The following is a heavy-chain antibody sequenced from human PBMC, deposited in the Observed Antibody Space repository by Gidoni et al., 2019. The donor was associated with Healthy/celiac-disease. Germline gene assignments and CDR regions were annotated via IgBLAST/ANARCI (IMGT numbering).Heavy chain of an antibody. CDR1: GYTFTGYY. D-gene: IGHD3-10*01. J-gene: IGHJ4*02. CDR2: INPNSGGT. CDR3: ARGRHYYGSGNSPGNY. V-gene: IGHV1-2*04. Sequence: QVQLVQSGAEVKKPRASVKFSFKASGYTFTGYYMHWVRQAPGQGLEWMGWINPNSGGTNYGQKFQGWVTRTRDTSISTAYMELSRLRSDDTAVYYCARGRHYYGSGNSPGNYWGQGTLVTVSS.